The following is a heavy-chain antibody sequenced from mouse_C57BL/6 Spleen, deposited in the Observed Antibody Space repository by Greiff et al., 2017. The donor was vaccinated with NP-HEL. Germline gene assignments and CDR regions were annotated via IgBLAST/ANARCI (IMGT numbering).Heavy chain of an antibody. CDR2: ISSGGSYT. J-gene: IGHJ3*01. D-gene: IGHD3-2*02. V-gene: IGHV5-6*01. CDR1: GFTFSSYG. CDR3: AETAQAKFAY. Sequence: EVQGVESGGDLVKPGGSLKLSCAASGFTFSSYGMSWVRQTPDKRLEWVATISSGGSYTYYPDSVKGRFTISRDNAKNTLYLQMSSLKSEDTAMYYCAETAQAKFAYWGQGTLVTVSA.